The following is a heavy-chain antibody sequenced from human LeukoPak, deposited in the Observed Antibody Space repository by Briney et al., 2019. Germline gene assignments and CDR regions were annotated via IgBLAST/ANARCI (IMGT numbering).Heavy chain of an antibody. Sequence: ASAKVSCKESGYAFTSYHIHWMRQAPGQGLGWMGIIIPSSGSTTYAQKFQGRVTMTRDTSTSTVYMELSSLTSDDTAVYFCARSDYNDYRGLGFWGQGTLVTVSS. J-gene: IGHJ4*02. D-gene: IGHD4-11*01. CDR1: GYAFTSYH. CDR2: IIPSSGST. CDR3: ARSDYNDYRGLGF. V-gene: IGHV1-46*01.